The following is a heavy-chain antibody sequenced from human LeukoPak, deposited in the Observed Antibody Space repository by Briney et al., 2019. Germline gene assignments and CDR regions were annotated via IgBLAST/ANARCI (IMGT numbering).Heavy chain of an antibody. Sequence: PGVSLRLSCAASGFTFNTYSMTWVRQAPGQGLVWVSSISSSSRYIYYADSVRGRFTISRDTAKNSLYLQMNSLRAEDTAVYYCARDRSRIAIHVREYYDLWGQGTLVAASS. D-gene: IGHD2-21*01. CDR2: ISSSSRYI. CDR3: ARDRSRIAIHVREYYDL. V-gene: IGHV3-21*01. CDR1: GFTFNTYS. J-gene: IGHJ5*02.